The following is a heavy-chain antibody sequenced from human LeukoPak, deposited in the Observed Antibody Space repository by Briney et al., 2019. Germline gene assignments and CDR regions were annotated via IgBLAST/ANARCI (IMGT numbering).Heavy chain of an antibody. CDR1: GYTFTGYY. V-gene: IGHV1-2*02. CDR3: ARGAASNSSPVDY. Sequence: ASVKVSCKASGYTFTGYYMHWVRQPPGQGLEWMGWINPNSGGTNYAQKFQGRVTMTRDTSISTAYMELSRLRSDDTAVYYCARGAASNSSPVDYWGQGTLVTVSS. D-gene: IGHD6-6*01. J-gene: IGHJ4*02. CDR2: INPNSGGT.